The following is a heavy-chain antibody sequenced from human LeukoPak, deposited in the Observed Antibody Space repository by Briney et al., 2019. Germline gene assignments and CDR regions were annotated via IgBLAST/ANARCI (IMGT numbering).Heavy chain of an antibody. CDR3: TTAPIGTKDY. J-gene: IGHJ4*02. V-gene: IGHV4-38-2*02. Sequence: PSETLSLTCTVSGYSISSGYWWGWIRQPPGKGLEWIGSIYHSGSTYYNPSLKSRVTISVDTSKNRFSLKMRSVTAADTAVYYCTTAPIGTKDYWGQGTLVAVSS. CDR2: IYHSGST. CDR1: GYSISSGYW. D-gene: IGHD1-7*01.